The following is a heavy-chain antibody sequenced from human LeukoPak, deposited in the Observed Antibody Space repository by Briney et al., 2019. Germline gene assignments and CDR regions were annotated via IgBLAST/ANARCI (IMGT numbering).Heavy chain of an antibody. D-gene: IGHD4-17*01. Sequence: KPSETLSLTCTVSGGSISSYYWSWTRQPPGKGLQWIGYIHYSGSTNYNPSLKSRVTISVDTSKNQFSLKLTSVTAADTAVYYCARDDYGDYTFHHWGQGTLVTVSS. CDR1: GGSISSYY. J-gene: IGHJ1*01. V-gene: IGHV4-59*01. CDR3: ARDDYGDYTFHH. CDR2: IHYSGST.